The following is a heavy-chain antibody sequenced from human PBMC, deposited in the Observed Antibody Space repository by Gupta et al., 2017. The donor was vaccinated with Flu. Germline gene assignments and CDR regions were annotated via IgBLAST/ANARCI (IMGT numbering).Heavy chain of an antibody. V-gene: IGHV3-7*01. CDR1: GFTFRSYW. CDR3: ARNRGWQQFGL. CDR2: IAADGSVK. Sequence: EEQLVESGGTFVQPGGSLRLSCAASGFTFRSYWMDWVRQAPGKGLEWVANIAADGSVKNYADSVKGRFTISRDDAKDSVYLQMNSLRDEDTALYYCARNRGWQQFGLWGQGALVTVSS. D-gene: IGHD6-13*01. J-gene: IGHJ5*02.